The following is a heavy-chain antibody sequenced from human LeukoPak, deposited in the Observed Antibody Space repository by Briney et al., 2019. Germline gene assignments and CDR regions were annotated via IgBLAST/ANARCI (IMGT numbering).Heavy chain of an antibody. D-gene: IGHD6-13*01. J-gene: IGHJ6*02. V-gene: IGHV3-30*03. CDR1: GFTFSSYG. Sequence: GGSLRLSCAASGFTFSSYGMPWVRQAPGKGLEWVAVISYDGSNKYYADSVKGRFTISRDNSKNTLYLQMNSLRAEDTAVYYCARSMYSSSWSWSNYYYGMDVWGQGTTVTVSS. CDR2: ISYDGSNK. CDR3: ARSMYSSSWSWSNYYYGMDV.